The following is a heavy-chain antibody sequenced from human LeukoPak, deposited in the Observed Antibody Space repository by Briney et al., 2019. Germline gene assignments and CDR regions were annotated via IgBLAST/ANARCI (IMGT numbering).Heavy chain of an antibody. D-gene: IGHD5-18*01. CDR3: ARAMRIQLREDY. V-gene: IGHV1-18*04. CDR1: GYTFTSYG. CDR2: ISAYNGNT. J-gene: IGHJ4*02. Sequence: ASVKVSCKASGYTFTSYGISWVRQAPGQGLEWMGWISAYNGNTNYAQKLQGRVTMTTDTPTSTAYMELRSLRSDDTAVYYCARAMRIQLREDYWGQGTLVTVSS.